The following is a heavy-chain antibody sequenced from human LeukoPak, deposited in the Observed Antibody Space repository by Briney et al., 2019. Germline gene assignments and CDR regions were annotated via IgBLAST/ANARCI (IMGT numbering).Heavy chain of an antibody. CDR1: GYSFTSYW. CDR3: ARHSMRGFRGYSYGYGY. V-gene: IGHV5-51*01. CDR2: IYPGDSDT. J-gene: IGHJ4*02. Sequence: GESLKISCKGSGYSFTSYWIGWVRQMPGKGLEWMGIIYPGDSDTRYSPSFQGQVTISADKSISTAYRQWSSLKASDTAMYYCARHSMRGFRGYSYGYGYWGQGTLVTVSS. D-gene: IGHD5-18*01.